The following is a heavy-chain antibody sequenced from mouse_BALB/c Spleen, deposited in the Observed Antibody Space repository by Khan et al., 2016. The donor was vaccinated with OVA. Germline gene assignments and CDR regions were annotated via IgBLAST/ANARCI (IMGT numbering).Heavy chain of an antibody. CDR3: ARMARTIN. CDR2: INSNGGST. J-gene: IGHJ2*01. Sequence: EVQLQESGGGLVQPGGSLKLSCAASGFTFSSYGMSWVRQTPDKRLELVATINSNGGSTYYPDSVKGRFTISRDNAKKTLYLQMSSLKSEDTAMYYCARMARTINWGQGTTLTVSS. CDR1: GFTFSSYG. V-gene: IGHV5-6-3*01.